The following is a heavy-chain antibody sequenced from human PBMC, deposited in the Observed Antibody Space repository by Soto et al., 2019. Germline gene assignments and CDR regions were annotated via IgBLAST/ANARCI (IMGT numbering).Heavy chain of an antibody. D-gene: IGHD3-3*01. J-gene: IGHJ4*02. Sequence: QVQLVQSGAEVTKPGASVKVSCKASGYTYPSRGISWVRQAPGQGLEWMGWINSYNGNTTYAQRFQGRLTLTKDTSTSTSYMEMRSLRSDDTDVYYCTRDDSPNDYWGQGTLVTVSS. CDR2: INSYNGNT. CDR1: GYTYPSRG. CDR3: TRDDSPNDY. V-gene: IGHV1-18*01.